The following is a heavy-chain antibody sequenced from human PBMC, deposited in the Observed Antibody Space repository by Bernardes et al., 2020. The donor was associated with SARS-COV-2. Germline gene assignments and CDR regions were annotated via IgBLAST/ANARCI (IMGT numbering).Heavy chain of an antibody. D-gene: IGHD4-4*01. V-gene: IGHV1-24*01. CDR2: FDPEDGET. J-gene: IGHJ4*02. CDR1: GYTLTALS. CDR3: ATHAQIYTPYYFDY. Sequence: ASVKVSCKVSGYTLTALSMHWVRQAPGKGLEWMGGFDPEDGETIYAQKFQGRVTMTEDTSTDTAYMELSSLRSEDTAVYYCATHAQIYTPYYFDYWGQGTLVTVSS.